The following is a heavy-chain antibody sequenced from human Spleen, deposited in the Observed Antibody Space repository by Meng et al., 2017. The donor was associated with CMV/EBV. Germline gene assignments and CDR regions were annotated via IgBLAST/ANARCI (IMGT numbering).Heavy chain of an antibody. CDR3: ARGPQFGWY. D-gene: IGHD3-10*01. J-gene: IGHJ4*02. CDR1: GGSISISTW. V-gene: IGHV4-4*02. CDR2: IYHSGGT. Sequence: QMQLQESGPGLVKPSGTLSLTCAVSGGSISISTWWSWVRQPPGKGLEWIGEIYHSGGTNYNPSLRGRVTISLDKSKNQFSPTLRSVTAADTAVYYCARGPQFGWYWGQGTLVTVSS.